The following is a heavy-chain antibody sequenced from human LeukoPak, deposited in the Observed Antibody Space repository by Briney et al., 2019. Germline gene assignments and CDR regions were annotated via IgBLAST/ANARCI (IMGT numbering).Heavy chain of an antibody. CDR3: ARVKGREGSTVIIDY. CDR1: DGSINSYY. D-gene: IGHD3-10*01. J-gene: IGHJ4*02. CDR2: IYYNGNT. Sequence: SETLSLTCSVSDGSINSYYWNWIRRPPGKGLEWIGYIYYNGNTNYSPSLKSRVTMSVDTSKNLFSLKVSSVTAADTAVYYCARVKGREGSTVIIDYWGQGTLVTVSS. V-gene: IGHV4-59*01.